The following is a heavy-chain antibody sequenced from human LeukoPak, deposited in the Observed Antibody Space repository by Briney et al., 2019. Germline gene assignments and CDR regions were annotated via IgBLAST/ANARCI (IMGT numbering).Heavy chain of an antibody. CDR1: GFTSSSYD. Sequence: GGSLRLSCAASGFTSSSYDMHWVRQATGKGLEWVSAIGTAGDTYYPGSVKGRFTISRENARNSLYLQMNSLRAGDTAVYYCARAGLLHYGMDVWGQGTTVTVSS. V-gene: IGHV3-13*01. CDR3: ARAGLLHYGMDV. D-gene: IGHD2-15*01. J-gene: IGHJ6*02. CDR2: IGTAGDT.